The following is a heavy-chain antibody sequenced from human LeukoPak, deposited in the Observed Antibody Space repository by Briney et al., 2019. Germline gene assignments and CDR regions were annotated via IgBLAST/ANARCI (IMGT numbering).Heavy chain of an antibody. CDR3: ARENSGSNREFDY. Sequence: SETLSLTCTVSGGSISSYYWSWIRQPAGKGLEWIGRIYTSGSTNYNASLKSRVSMSVDTSKNQFSLKLSSVPAADTAVFYCARENSGSNREFDYWGQGTLATV. V-gene: IGHV4-4*07. CDR2: IYTSGST. J-gene: IGHJ4*02. D-gene: IGHD1-26*01. CDR1: GGSISSYY.